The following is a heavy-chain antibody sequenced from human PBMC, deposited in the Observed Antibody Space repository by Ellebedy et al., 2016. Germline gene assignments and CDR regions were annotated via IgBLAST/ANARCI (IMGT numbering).Heavy chain of an antibody. CDR2: IKQDGSEK. D-gene: IGHD2-15*01. V-gene: IGHV3-7*01. CDR3: ARDRNRKTGGSLFDY. CDR1: GFTFSSYW. Sequence: GESLKISCAASGFTFSSYWMSWVRQAPGKGLEWVANIKQDGSEKYYVDSVKGRFTISRDNAKNSLYLQMNSLRAEDTAVYYCARDRNRKTGGSLFDYWGQGTLVTVSS. J-gene: IGHJ4*02.